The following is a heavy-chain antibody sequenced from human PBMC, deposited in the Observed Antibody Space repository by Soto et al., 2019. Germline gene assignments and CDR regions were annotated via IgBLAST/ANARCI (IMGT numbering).Heavy chain of an antibody. CDR1: GYTFTAYS. CDR3: ARDSYSGSYVH. Sequence: VQLVQSGAEVKNPGASVKVSCKASGYTFTAYSIHWVRQAPGQGLEWMGWINPNDGDTNYAQNFQDRVTMTSDTSITTVSMHLSRLTSDDTAVYFCARDSYSGSYVHWGQGNLVTVSS. V-gene: IGHV1-2*02. CDR2: INPNDGDT. J-gene: IGHJ4*02. D-gene: IGHD1-26*01.